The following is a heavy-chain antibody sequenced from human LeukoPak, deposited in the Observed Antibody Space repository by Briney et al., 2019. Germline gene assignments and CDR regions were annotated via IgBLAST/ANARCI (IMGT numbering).Heavy chain of an antibody. CDR3: AKEGGGGRRDFDS. CDR1: GGSINSYY. Sequence: PSETLSLTCTVSGGSINSYYWSWIRQPPGKGLEWIGYIYYNGGTNYNPSLKSRVTISVDTSKNQFSLNLNSVTAADPAVYFCAKEGGGGRRDFDSWGQGALVTVSS. J-gene: IGHJ4*02. V-gene: IGHV4-59*01. CDR2: IYYNGGT. D-gene: IGHD3-16*01.